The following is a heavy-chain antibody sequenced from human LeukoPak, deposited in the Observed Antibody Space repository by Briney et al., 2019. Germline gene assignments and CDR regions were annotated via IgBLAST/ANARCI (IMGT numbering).Heavy chain of an antibody. CDR1: GGTFSSYA. V-gene: IGHV1-69*13. CDR2: IIPIFGTA. J-gene: IGHJ6*03. Sequence: SVKVSCKASGGTFSSYAISWVRQAPGQGLEWMGGIIPIFGTANYAQKFQGRVTITADESTSTAYMELSSLRSEDTAVYYCEREMVRGVMLDYYYYYMDVWGKGTTVTVSS. CDR3: EREMVRGVMLDYYYYYMDV. D-gene: IGHD3-10*01.